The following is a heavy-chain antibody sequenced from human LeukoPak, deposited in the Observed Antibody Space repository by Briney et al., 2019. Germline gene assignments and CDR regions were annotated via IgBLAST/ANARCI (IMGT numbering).Heavy chain of an antibody. J-gene: IGHJ4*02. CDR1: GFTFSSYP. D-gene: IGHD1-1*01. Sequence: GGSLRLSCTGSGFTFSSYPLSWVRQAPGKGLEWVSAISNSDSNTYYGDSVRGRFTISRDKSKNTLYLQMNTLRAEDTAVYYCATTKSARRYFDYWGQGTLVTVSS. V-gene: IGHV3-23*01. CDR3: ATTKSARRYFDY. CDR2: ISNSDSNT.